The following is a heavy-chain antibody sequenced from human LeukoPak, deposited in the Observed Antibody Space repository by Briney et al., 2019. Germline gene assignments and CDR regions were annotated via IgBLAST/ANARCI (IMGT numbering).Heavy chain of an antibody. D-gene: IGHD6-19*01. CDR3: ARDGSGWAFLHY. J-gene: IGHJ4*02. Sequence: GXXWXWIRQPPGKGLEWIGEINHSGSTNYNPSLKSRVTISVDTSKNQFSLKLSSVTAADTAVYYCARDGSGWAFLHYWGQGTLVTVSS. CDR2: INHSGST. V-gene: IGHV4-34*01. CDR1: GXX.